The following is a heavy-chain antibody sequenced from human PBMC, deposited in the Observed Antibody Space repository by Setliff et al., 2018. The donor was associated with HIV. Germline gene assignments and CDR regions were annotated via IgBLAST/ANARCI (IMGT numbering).Heavy chain of an antibody. D-gene: IGHD6-13*01. CDR2: LIAMYGTA. CDR3: ASCEGIQKWPFDY. V-gene: IGHV1-69*13. CDR1: GGTVSRLT. J-gene: IGHJ4*02. Sequence: EASVKVSCKASGGTVSRLTFGWVRQVPGQGLECMGGLIAMYGTANYAQKFQGRVTMTADDSTNTAYMELSSLRSEDTAMYFCASCEGIQKWPFDYWGQGTLVTVSS.